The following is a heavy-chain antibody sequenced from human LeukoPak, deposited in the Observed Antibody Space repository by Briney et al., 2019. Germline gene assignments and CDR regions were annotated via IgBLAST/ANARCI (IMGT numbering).Heavy chain of an antibody. CDR2: VHYTRSYSGTT. Sequence: SETLSLTCTVSSGSIGSDALYWGWIRQSPGKGLEWIGSVHYTRSYSGTTYYNPSLESRVTVSTDRSKTLCSLKLTSVTAADTAVYYCARDKTGDYGDLNWFDPWGQGTLVTVSS. V-gene: IGHV4-39*07. CDR3: ARDKTGDYGDLNWFDP. D-gene: IGHD4-17*01. CDR1: SGSIGSDALY. J-gene: IGHJ5*02.